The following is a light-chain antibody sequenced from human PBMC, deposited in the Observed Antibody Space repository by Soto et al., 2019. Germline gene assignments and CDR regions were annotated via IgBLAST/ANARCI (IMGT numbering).Light chain of an antibody. J-gene: IGKJ1*01. Sequence: DIQMTQSPSTLSASVGDRVTITCRASQSISSWLAWYQQKPGKAPKLLIYDASILESGVPSRFSGSGSGTEFTLTISSLRPDDFATYYCQQYKSYPRTFGQGTKVEIK. CDR2: DAS. CDR3: QQYKSYPRT. CDR1: QSISSW. V-gene: IGKV1-5*01.